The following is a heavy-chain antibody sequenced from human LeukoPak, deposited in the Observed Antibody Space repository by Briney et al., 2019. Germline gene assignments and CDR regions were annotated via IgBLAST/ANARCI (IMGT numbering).Heavy chain of an antibody. V-gene: IGHV4-34*01. D-gene: IGHD1-1*01. CDR3: ARGGKRNGARRFDY. J-gene: IGHJ4*02. CDR2: INHSGST. Sequence: SETLSLTCAVYGGSSSGYYWSWIRQPPGKGLEWIGEINHSGSTNYNPSLKSRVTISVDTSKNQFSLKLSSVTAADTAVYYCARGGKRNGARRFDYWGQGTLVTVSS. CDR1: GGSSSGYY.